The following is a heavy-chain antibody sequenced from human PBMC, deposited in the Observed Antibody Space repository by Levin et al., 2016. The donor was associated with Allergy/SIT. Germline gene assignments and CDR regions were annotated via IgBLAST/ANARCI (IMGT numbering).Heavy chain of an antibody. Sequence: SETLSLTCTVSGGSISTGGYYWSWVRQLPGKGLEWIGYIYYGDNTYYNPSLQSRVTVSIDTSKSQFSLKLTSVTAADTAVYYCARAWGRDSYYFDYWGQGILVTVSS. D-gene: IGHD7-27*01. V-gene: IGHV4-31*03. J-gene: IGHJ4*02. CDR1: GGSISTGGYY. CDR2: IYYGDNT. CDR3: ARAWGRDSYYFDY.